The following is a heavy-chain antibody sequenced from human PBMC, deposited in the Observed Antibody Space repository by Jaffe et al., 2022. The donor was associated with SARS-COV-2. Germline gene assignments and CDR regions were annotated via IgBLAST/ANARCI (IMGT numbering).Heavy chain of an antibody. CDR2: INPSGGST. V-gene: IGHV1-46*01. J-gene: IGHJ4*02. Sequence: QVQLVQSGAEVKKPGASVKVSCKASGYTFTSYYMHWVRQAPGQGLEWMGIINPSGGSTSYAQKFQGRVTMTRDTSTSTVYMELSSLRSEDTAVYYCARDSESSSWYRGHIFDYWGQGTLVTVSS. D-gene: IGHD6-13*01. CDR3: ARDSESSSWYRGHIFDY. CDR1: GYTFTSYY.